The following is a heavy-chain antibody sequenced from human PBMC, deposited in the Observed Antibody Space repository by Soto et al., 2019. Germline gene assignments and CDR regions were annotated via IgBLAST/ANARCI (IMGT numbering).Heavy chain of an antibody. CDR3: ARDEDCSGGSCYSVP. Sequence: KVSCKASGYTFTSYGISWVRQAPGQGLEWMGWISAYNGNTNYAQKLQGRVTMTTDTSTSTAYMELRSLRSDDTAVYYCARDEDCSGGSCYSVPWGQGTLVTVSS. CDR2: ISAYNGNT. J-gene: IGHJ5*02. V-gene: IGHV1-18*01. CDR1: GYTFTSYG. D-gene: IGHD2-15*01.